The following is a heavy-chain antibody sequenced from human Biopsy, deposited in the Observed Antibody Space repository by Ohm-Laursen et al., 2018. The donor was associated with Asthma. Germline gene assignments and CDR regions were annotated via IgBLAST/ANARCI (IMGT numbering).Heavy chain of an antibody. CDR2: INPNSGGT. CDR3: AGGQKSAGDRWFDP. V-gene: IGHV1-2*06. CDR1: GYTFIGCH. Sequence: GASVKASCKASGYTFIGCHIHWMRQAPGQGLEWMGRINPNSGGTNYAQKFQGRVTMTRDTSISTAYMEVSRLRSDDTAVYYCAGGQKSAGDRWFDPWGQGTLVTVSS. J-gene: IGHJ5*02. D-gene: IGHD6-13*01.